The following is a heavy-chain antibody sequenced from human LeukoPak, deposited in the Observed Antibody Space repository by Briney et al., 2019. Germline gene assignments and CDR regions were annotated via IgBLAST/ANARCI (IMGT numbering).Heavy chain of an antibody. J-gene: IGHJ4*02. CDR2: IYYSGST. CDR1: GGSISSSSYY. V-gene: IGHV4-39*07. D-gene: IGHD7-27*01. Sequence: NPSETLSLTCTVSGGSISSSSYYWGWIRQPPGKGLEWIGSIYYSGSTYYNPSLKSRVTISVDTSKNQFSLKLSSVTAADTAVYYCARERLGILDYWGQGTLVTVSS. CDR3: ARERLGILDY.